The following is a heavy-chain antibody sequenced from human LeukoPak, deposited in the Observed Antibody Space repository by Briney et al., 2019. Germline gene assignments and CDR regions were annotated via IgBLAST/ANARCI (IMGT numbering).Heavy chain of an antibody. V-gene: IGHV3-9*01. J-gene: IGHJ4*02. CDR3: AKDRGDTAWYFDY. D-gene: IGHD5-12*01. CDR2: ISWNSGSI. Sequence: PGGSLRLSCAASGFTFDDYAMHWVRQAPGKGLEWVSGISWNSGSIGYADSVKGRFTISRDNAKNSLYLQMNSLRAEDTALYYCAKDRGDTAWYFDYWGQGTLVTVSS. CDR1: GFTFDDYA.